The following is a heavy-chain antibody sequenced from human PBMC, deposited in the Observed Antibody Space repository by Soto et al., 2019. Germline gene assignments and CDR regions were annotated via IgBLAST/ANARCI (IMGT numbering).Heavy chain of an antibody. D-gene: IGHD3-22*01. CDR2: IIPIFGTA. Sequence: SVKVSCKASGGTFSSYAISWVRQAPGQRLEWMGGIIPIFGTANYAQKFQGRVTITADESTSTAYMELSSLRSEDTAVYYCARAPYYYDSSGYYYPNWFDPWGQGTLVTVSS. CDR1: GGTFSSYA. CDR3: ARAPYYYDSSGYYYPNWFDP. J-gene: IGHJ5*02. V-gene: IGHV1-69*13.